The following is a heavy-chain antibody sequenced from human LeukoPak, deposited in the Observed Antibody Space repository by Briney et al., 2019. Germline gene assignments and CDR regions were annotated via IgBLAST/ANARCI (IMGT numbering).Heavy chain of an antibody. D-gene: IGHD3-22*01. J-gene: IGHJ2*01. CDR2: IIPIFGTA. Sequence: SVKVSCKASGGTFSSYAISWVRQAPGQGLEWMGGIIPIFGTANYAQKFQGRVTITADKSTSTAYMELSSLRSEDTAVYYCARSPADYDSSGAHFDLWGRGTLVTVSS. V-gene: IGHV1-69*06. CDR1: GGTFSSYA. CDR3: ARSPADYDSSGAHFDL.